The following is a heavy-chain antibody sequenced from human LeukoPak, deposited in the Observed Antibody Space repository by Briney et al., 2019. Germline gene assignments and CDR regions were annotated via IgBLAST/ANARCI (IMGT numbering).Heavy chain of an antibody. D-gene: IGHD5-24*01. Sequence: GASVKVSCKASGYTFTSYYMHWVRQPPGQGLEWMGIINPSGGSTSYAQNFQGRVTMTSDTSARTVYMELSSLRSEDTATYYCARIRDGYNDAYDIWGQGTVVTVPS. CDR1: GYTFTSYY. V-gene: IGHV1-46*01. CDR3: ARIRDGYNDAYDI. CDR2: INPSGGST. J-gene: IGHJ3*02.